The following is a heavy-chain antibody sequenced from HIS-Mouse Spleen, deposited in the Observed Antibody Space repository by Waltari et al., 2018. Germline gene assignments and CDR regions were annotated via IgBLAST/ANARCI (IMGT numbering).Heavy chain of an antibody. CDR3: ARRLLTGDAFDI. Sequence: EVQLVQSGGGLVKPGGSLRLSCAASGFTFSSYSMNWVRQAPGKGLEWVSSISSSSSYIYYADSVKGRFTIPRDNAKNSLYLQMNSLRAEDTAVYYCARRLLTGDAFDIWGQGTMVTVSS. J-gene: IGHJ3*02. CDR1: GFTFSSYS. D-gene: IGHD7-27*01. CDR2: ISSSSSYI. V-gene: IGHV3-21*01.